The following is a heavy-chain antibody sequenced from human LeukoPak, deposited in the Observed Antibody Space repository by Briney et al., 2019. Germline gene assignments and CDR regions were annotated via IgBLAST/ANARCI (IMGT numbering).Heavy chain of an antibody. Sequence: ASVKVSCKASGYTFNDYYIHWVQQAPGRGLEWMGRVHLEDGDTIYAEKFQGRVTITADTSTDTAFMDLSSLTSFDTAGYYCARGSRSFDWLRSYFDFWGQGTLVSVSP. V-gene: IGHV1-69-2*01. D-gene: IGHD3-9*01. CDR3: ARGSRSFDWLRSYFDF. CDR2: VHLEDGDT. CDR1: GYTFNDYY. J-gene: IGHJ4*02.